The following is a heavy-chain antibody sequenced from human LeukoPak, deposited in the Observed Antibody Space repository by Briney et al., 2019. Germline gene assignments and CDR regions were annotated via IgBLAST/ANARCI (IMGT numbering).Heavy chain of an antibody. V-gene: IGHV4-39*01. D-gene: IGHD4-11*01. CDR3: ARATDYSNYSIYYYYMDV. J-gene: IGHJ6*03. CDR2: IYYSGST. Sequence: SETLSLTCTVSGGSISSSSYYWGWIRQPPGKGLEWIGSIYYSGSTYYNPSLKSRVTISVDTSKNQFSLKLSSVTAADTAAYYCARATDYSNYSIYYYYMDVWGKGTTVTVSS. CDR1: GGSISSSSYY.